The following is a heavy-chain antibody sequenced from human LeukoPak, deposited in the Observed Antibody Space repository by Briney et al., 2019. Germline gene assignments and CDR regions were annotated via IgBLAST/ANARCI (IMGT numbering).Heavy chain of an antibody. D-gene: IGHD3-22*01. Sequence: SETLSLTCTVSGGSISSSSYYWGWLRQPPGKGLELNRSIYYSGSTYYNPALKSRVSISVATSKNQSSLKLSSVTAAYTAVYYCARVSGGYDSSGYLVPYYFDYWGQGTLVTVSS. CDR1: GGSISSSSYY. J-gene: IGHJ4*01. CDR2: IYYSGST. CDR3: ARVSGGYDSSGYLVPYYFDY. V-gene: IGHV4-39*07.